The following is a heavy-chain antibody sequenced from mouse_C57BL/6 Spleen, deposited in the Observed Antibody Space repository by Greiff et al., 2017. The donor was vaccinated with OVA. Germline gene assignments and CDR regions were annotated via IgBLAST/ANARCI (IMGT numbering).Heavy chain of an antibody. J-gene: IGHJ2*01. CDR1: GYAFSSSW. V-gene: IGHV1-82*01. D-gene: IGHD1-1*01. Sequence: VQLQESGPELVKPGASVKISCKASGYAFSSSWMNWVKQRPGKGLEWIGRIYPGDGDTNYNGKFKGKATLTADKSSSTAYMQLSSLTSEDSAVYFCARYYYAGNYFDYWGQGTTRTVSS. CDR2: IYPGDGDT. CDR3: ARYYYAGNYFDY.